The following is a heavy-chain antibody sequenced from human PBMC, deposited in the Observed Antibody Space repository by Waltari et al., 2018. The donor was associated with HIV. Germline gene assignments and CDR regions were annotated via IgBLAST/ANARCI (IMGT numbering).Heavy chain of an antibody. CDR2: IYYSGVT. V-gene: IGHV4-39*01. Sequence: QLQLQESGPGLLKPSETLSLTCTVSGGLISTNNYYWGWIRQPPGEGLEWVGTIYYSGVTASNPSLRGRVTISVDTSKNQFSLKRGSVTAADTAVYYCARHGQSLYAFDIWGQGTVVTVSS. CDR3: ARHGQSLYAFDI. J-gene: IGHJ3*02. CDR1: GGLISTNNYY.